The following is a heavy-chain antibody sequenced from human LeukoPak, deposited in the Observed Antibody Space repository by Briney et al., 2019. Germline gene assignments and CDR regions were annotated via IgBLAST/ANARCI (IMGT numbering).Heavy chain of an antibody. D-gene: IGHD4-23*01. CDR1: GGFITSRSYY. J-gene: IGHJ3*01. V-gene: IGHV4-39*07. CDR3: ARETVADHTFDV. CDR2: IYYSGST. Sequence: SETLSLTCTVSGGFITSRSYYWGWIRQPPGRGLEWIGTIYYSGSTYYNPSLESRLSILVDTSKKQFSLKLTSVTAADTAVYYRARETVADHTFDVWGQGTIVTVSS.